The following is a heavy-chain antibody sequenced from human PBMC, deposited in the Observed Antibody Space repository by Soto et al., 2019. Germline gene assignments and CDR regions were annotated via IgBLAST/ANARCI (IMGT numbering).Heavy chain of an antibody. D-gene: IGHD6-19*01. CDR2: FDPEDGET. V-gene: IGHV1-24*01. Sequence: QVQLVQSGAEVKKPGASVKVSCKVSGYTLTELSMHWVRQAPGKGLEWMGGFDPEDGETIYAQKFQGRVTMTEDTSTDTAYMERSSLRSEDTAVYYCATVWNGIAVAGTASSYYYYYGMDVWGQGTTVTVSS. J-gene: IGHJ6*02. CDR3: ATVWNGIAVAGTASSYYYYYGMDV. CDR1: GYTLTELS.